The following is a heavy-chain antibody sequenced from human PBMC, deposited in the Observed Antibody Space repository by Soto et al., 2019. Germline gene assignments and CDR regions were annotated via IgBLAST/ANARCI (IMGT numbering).Heavy chain of an antibody. Sequence: EVQLLESGGGLVQPGGSLRLSCTASGFTFSNYGMSWVRQTPGKGLEWVSGISGGGGSTYFADSVKGRFTISRDTSKNTRYLEMKNLRAEDSAVYYGGRCGGVTCDQAIDCLGQGTLVTVSS. V-gene: IGHV3-23*01. CDR2: ISGGGGST. CDR1: GFTFSNYG. CDR3: GRCGGVTCDQAIDC. D-gene: IGHD2-21*01. J-gene: IGHJ4*02.